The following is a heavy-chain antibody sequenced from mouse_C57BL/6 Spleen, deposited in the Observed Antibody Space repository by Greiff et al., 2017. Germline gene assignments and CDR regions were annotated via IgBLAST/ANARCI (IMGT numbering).Heavy chain of an antibody. Sequence: QVQLKQPGAELVMPGASVKLSCKASGYTFTSYWMHWVKQRPGQGLEWIGEIDPSDSYTNYNQKFKGKSTLTVDKSSSTAYMQLSSLTSEDSAVYYCARFGRNAMDYWGQGTSVTVSS. CDR3: ARFGRNAMDY. CDR2: IDPSDSYT. CDR1: GYTFTSYW. J-gene: IGHJ4*01. V-gene: IGHV1-69*01. D-gene: IGHD4-1*01.